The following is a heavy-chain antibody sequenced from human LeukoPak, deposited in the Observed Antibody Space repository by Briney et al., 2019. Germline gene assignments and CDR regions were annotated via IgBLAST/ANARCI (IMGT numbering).Heavy chain of an antibody. D-gene: IGHD1-26*01. CDR3: ARGVGAPSFYYYYGMDV. CDR2: IHYSGST. CDR1: GGSISSYY. J-gene: IGHJ6*02. V-gene: IGHV4-59*01. Sequence: PSETLSLTCTVSGGSISSYYWTWIRQPPGKGLEWIGFIHYSGSTNYKPSLRSRVTMSVDTSKNQFSLKLSPVTAADTAVYYCARGVGAPSFYYYYGMDVWGQGTTITVSS.